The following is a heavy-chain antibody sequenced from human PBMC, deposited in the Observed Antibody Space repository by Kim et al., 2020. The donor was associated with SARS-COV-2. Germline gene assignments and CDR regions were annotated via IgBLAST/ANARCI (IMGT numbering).Heavy chain of an antibody. CDR1: GGTFSSYA. CDR2: IIPIFGTA. V-gene: IGHV1-69*13. D-gene: IGHD5-12*01. J-gene: IGHJ4*02. Sequence: SVKVSCKASGGTFSSYAISWVRQAPGQGLEWMGGIIPIFGTANYAQKFQGRVTITADESTSTAYMELSSLRSEDTAVYYCARARYSGYDFWGGFDYWGQGTLVTVSS. CDR3: ARARYSGYDFWGGFDY.